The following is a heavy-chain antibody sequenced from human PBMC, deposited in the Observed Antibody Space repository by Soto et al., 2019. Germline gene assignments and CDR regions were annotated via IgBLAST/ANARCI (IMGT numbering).Heavy chain of an antibody. CDR1: GFTFSSYS. D-gene: IGHD3-22*01. CDR2: ISSSSSYI. CDR3: ASMKYYYDSSGNPFY. V-gene: IGHV3-21*01. J-gene: IGHJ4*02. Sequence: EVQLVESGGGLVKPGGSLRLSCAASGFTFSSYSMNWVRQAPGKGLEWVSSISSSSSYIYYADSVKGRFTISRDNAKNSLYLQMDSLRAEDTAVYYCASMKYYYDSSGNPFYWGQGTLVTVSS.